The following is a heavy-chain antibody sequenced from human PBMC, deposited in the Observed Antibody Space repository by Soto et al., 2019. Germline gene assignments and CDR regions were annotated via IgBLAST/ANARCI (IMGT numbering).Heavy chain of an antibody. Sequence: SETLSLTCAVYGGSFSGYYWSWIRQAPGKGLEWIGEINHSGSTNYNPSLMSRVTISVDTSKNQFSLKLSSVTAADTAVYYCARGQWELDYWGQGTLVTVSS. CDR1: GGSFSGYY. CDR2: INHSGST. D-gene: IGHD1-26*01. CDR3: ARGQWELDY. V-gene: IGHV4-34*01. J-gene: IGHJ4*02.